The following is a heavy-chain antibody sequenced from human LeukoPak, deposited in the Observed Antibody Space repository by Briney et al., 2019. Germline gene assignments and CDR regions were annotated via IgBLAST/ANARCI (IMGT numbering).Heavy chain of an antibody. CDR1: GFTFSSSD. D-gene: IGHD1-14*01. CDR3: VKDNPLDY. CDR2: IRYDGNNK. Sequence: GGSLRLSCAASGFTFSSSDMHWVRQAPGKGLEWVAFIRYDGNNKLYADSMKGRFTISRDNSKNTLYLHINSLRAEDTAVYYCVKDNPLDYWGQGTLVIVSS. J-gene: IGHJ4*02. V-gene: IGHV3-30*02.